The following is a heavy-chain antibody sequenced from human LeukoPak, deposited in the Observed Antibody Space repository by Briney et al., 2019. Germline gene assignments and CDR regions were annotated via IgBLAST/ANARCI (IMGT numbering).Heavy chain of an antibody. D-gene: IGHD3-22*01. Sequence: ASVKVSCKASGHTFTSYDINWVRQATGQGLEWMGWMNPNSGNTGYAQKFQGRVTMTRNTSISTAYMELSSLRSEDTAVYYCASLTYYYDSSGYYYDGAFDIWGQGTMVTVSS. V-gene: IGHV1-8*01. CDR1: GHTFTSYD. CDR2: MNPNSGNT. CDR3: ASLTYYYDSSGYYYDGAFDI. J-gene: IGHJ3*02.